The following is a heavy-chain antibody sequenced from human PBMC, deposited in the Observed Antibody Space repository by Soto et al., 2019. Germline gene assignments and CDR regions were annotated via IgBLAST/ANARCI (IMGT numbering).Heavy chain of an antibody. CDR2: IYYSGST. V-gene: IGHV4-30-4*01. Sequence: PSETLSLTCTVSGGSISSGDYYWSWIRQPPGKGLEWIGYIYYSGSTYYNPSLKSRVTISVDTSKNQFSLKLSSVTAADTAVYYCARVGYSGYDLLFAIDYWGQGTLVTVS. J-gene: IGHJ4*02. CDR1: GGSISSGDYY. CDR3: ARVGYSGYDLLFAIDY. D-gene: IGHD5-12*01.